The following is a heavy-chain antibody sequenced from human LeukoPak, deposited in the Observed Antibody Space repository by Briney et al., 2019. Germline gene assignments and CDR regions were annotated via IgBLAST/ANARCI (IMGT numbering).Heavy chain of an antibody. CDR1: GFTFSSHS. V-gene: IGHV3-21*01. Sequence: TGGSLRLSCAASGFTFSSHSMNWVRQAPGKGLGWVSSISSSSSYIYYADSVKGRFTISRDNAKNSLYLQMNSLRAEDTAVYYCALPQGYCSGGSCPTVDYWGQGTLVTVSS. CDR2: ISSSSSYI. J-gene: IGHJ4*02. CDR3: ALPQGYCSGGSCPTVDY. D-gene: IGHD2-15*01.